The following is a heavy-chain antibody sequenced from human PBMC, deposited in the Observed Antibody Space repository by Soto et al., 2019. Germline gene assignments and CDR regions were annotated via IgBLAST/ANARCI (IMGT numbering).Heavy chain of an antibody. CDR2: FFIGGNT. V-gene: IGHV4-39*01. J-gene: IGHJ4*02. Sequence: SETLSLTCTVSGGSISSSTYYWGWMRHPPGKGLEWIASFFIGGNTYYNPSLKSRVTISVDTSKNQFSLKLNSMTAADTAVYYCARHNYGSGSTYFDYWGQGTLVTVSS. CDR1: GGSISSSTYY. CDR3: ARHNYGSGSTYFDY. D-gene: IGHD3-10*01.